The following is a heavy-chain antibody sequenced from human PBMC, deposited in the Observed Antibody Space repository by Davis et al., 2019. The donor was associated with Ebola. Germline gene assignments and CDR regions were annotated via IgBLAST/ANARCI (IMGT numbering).Heavy chain of an antibody. J-gene: IGHJ5*02. Sequence: SETLSLTCIVSGGSVSTGNYYWSWIRQPPGKELEWIGNIYHSGSTNYKPSLKSRVTVSVDTSKNQFSLKLSSVTAADTAVYYCAATVTTGVGPWFDPWGQGTLVTVSS. CDR2: IYHSGST. V-gene: IGHV4-61*01. CDR3: AATVTTGVGPWFDP. D-gene: IGHD4-11*01. CDR1: GGSVSTGNYY.